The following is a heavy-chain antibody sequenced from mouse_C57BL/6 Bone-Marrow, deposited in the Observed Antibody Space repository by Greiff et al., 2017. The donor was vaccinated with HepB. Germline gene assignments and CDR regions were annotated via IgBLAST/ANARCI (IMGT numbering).Heavy chain of an antibody. CDR1: GYTFTSYW. V-gene: IGHV1-55*01. CDR3: ARNGYYPYYAMDY. D-gene: IGHD2-3*01. J-gene: IGHJ4*01. Sequence: VQLQQPGAELVKPGASVKMSCKASGYTFTSYWITWVKQRPGQGLEWIGDIYPGSGSNNYNEKFKSKATLTVDTASSTAYLQRRSLTSEDSAVYYCARNGYYPYYAMDYWGQGTSVTVSS. CDR2: IYPGSGSN.